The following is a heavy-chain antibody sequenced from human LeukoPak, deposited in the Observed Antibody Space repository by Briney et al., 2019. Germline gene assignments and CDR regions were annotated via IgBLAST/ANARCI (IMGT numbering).Heavy chain of an antibody. J-gene: IGHJ5*02. CDR1: GYTFTSYD. D-gene: IGHD1-20*01. CDR2: MNPNSGNT. CDR3: ARGLGYNWNDVFDWFDP. Sequence: GASVKVSCKASGYTFTSYDINWVRQATGQGLEWMGWMNPNSGNTGYAQKFQGRVTMTRNTSISTAYMELSSLRSEDTAVYYCARGLGYNWNDVFDWFDPWGQGTLVTVSS. V-gene: IGHV1-8*02.